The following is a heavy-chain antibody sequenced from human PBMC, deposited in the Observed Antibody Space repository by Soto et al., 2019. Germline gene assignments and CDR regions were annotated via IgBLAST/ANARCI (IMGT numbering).Heavy chain of an antibody. CDR3: ARVPDR. V-gene: IGHV4-59*12. D-gene: IGHD2-2*01. J-gene: IGHJ5*02. CDR1: SGSISGYY. Sequence: SETLSLTCTVSSGSISGYYWSWIRQPPGKGLEWIGYIYDYGSTNYNPSLKSRVTISVDTSKKQFSLNLSSVTAADTAVYYCARVPDRWRQGTLVTVSS. CDR2: IYDYGST.